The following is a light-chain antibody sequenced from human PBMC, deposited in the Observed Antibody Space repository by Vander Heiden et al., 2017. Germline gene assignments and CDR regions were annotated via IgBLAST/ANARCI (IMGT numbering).Light chain of an antibody. CDR3: QQSNSTPVT. J-gene: IGKJ1*01. V-gene: IGKV1-39*01. Sequence: DIQMTQSPSSLSASVGYRVTITCRASQSISSYLNWYQQKPGKAPKLLIAAACSLQSGVPSRFSGSGSGTDFTLTISSLQPEDFATYYYQQSNSTPVTFGQGTKVEIK. CDR2: AAC. CDR1: QSISSY.